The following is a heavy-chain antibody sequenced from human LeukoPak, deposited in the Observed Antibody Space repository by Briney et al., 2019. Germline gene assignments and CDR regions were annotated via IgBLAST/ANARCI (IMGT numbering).Heavy chain of an antibody. CDR1: GGSISSSSYY. J-gene: IGHJ4*02. D-gene: IGHD3-10*01. Sequence: SETLSLTCTVSGGSISSSSYYWGWIRQPPGKGLEWIGSIYYSGSTYYNPSLKSRVTISVDTSKNQFSLKLSSVTAADTAVYYCARRSLLWFGYYFDYWGQGTLVTVSS. CDR2: IYYSGST. V-gene: IGHV4-39*07. CDR3: ARRSLLWFGYYFDY.